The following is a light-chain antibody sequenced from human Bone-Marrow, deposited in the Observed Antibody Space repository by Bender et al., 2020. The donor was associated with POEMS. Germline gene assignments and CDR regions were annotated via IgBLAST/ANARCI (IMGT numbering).Light chain of an antibody. CDR1: VVAKKY. V-gene: IGLV3-27*01. Sequence: SYELTQPSSVSVSPGQTARITCSGDVVAKKYVRWFQQRPGQAPVVVIYEDSERPSGIPERFSGSSSGTTVTLTISGAQVEDEADYYCYSAAENNRVFGGGTKLTVL. CDR3: YSAAENNRV. CDR2: EDS. J-gene: IGLJ3*02.